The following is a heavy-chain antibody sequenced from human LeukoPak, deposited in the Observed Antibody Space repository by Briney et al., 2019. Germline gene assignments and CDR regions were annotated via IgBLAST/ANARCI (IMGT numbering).Heavy chain of an antibody. D-gene: IGHD3-10*01. CDR3: ASLGYYYGSGSYYKGSNFDY. J-gene: IGHJ4*02. CDR1: GYTFTGYY. V-gene: IGHV1-2*02. CDR2: INPNGGGT. Sequence: ASVKVSCKASGYTFTGYYMHWVRQAPGQGLEWMGWINPNGGGTNYAQKFQGRVTMTRDTSISTAYMELSRLRSDDTAVYYCASLGYYYGSGSYYKGSNFDYWGQGTLVTVSS.